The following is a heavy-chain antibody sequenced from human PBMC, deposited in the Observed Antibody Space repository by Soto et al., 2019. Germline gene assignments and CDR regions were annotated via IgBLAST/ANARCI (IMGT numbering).Heavy chain of an antibody. CDR1: GGSISSSNW. CDR3: ARADTAMEQYYYYGMDV. V-gene: IGHV4-4*02. CDR2: IYHSGST. J-gene: IGHJ6*02. D-gene: IGHD5-18*01. Sequence: SETLSLTCAVSGGSISSSNWWSWVRQPPGKGLEWIGEIYHSGSTNYNPSLKSRVTISVDKSKNQFSLKLSSVTAADTAVYYCARADTAMEQYYYYGMDVWGQGTTVTVSS.